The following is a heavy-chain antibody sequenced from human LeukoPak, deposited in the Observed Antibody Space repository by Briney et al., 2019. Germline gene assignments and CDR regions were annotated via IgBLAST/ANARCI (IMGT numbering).Heavy chain of an antibody. J-gene: IGHJ4*02. CDR2: INPEETTT. V-gene: IGHV3-74*01. CDR3: SYDTTGPEDF. Sequence: GSLRLSCAASGFTFSSYSMNWVRQAPGKGLVWVSRINPEETTTTYADSVKGRFTISRDYAKNTLYLHMSSLGVEDTGVYYCSYDTTGPEDFWGQGTLVTVSS. CDR1: GFTFSSYS. D-gene: IGHD1-1*01.